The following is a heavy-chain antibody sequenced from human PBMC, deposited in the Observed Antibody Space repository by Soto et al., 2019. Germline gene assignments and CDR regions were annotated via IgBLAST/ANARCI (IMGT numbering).Heavy chain of an antibody. D-gene: IGHD1-26*01. CDR1: GASISSNDYY. CDR2: IYHSGYT. Sequence: KPSETLSLTCTVSGASISSNDYYWSWIRQPPGKGLEWIAYIYHSGYTYYNPSLKSRVTMSVDTSTNQFSLKLSSVTAADTAVYFCARVEMGIVYFDYWGQGTLVTVSS. J-gene: IGHJ4*02. CDR3: ARVEMGIVYFDY. V-gene: IGHV4-30-4*01.